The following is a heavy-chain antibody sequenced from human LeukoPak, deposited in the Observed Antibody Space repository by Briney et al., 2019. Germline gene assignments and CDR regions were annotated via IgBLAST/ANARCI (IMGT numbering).Heavy chain of an antibody. D-gene: IGHD6-6*01. CDR3: AKASRLSTAPRPFDP. CDR2: ISWNSGSI. V-gene: IGHV3-9*01. J-gene: IGHJ5*02. Sequence: SGGSLRLSCAASGFTFDDYAMHWVRQAPGKGLEWVSGISWNSGSIGYADSVKGRFTISRDNANNSLYLQMNSLRAEDTALYYCAKASRLSTAPRPFDPWGQGTLVTVSS. CDR1: GFTFDDYA.